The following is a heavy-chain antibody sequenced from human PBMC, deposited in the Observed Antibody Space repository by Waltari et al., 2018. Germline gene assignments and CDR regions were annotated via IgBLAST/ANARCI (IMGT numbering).Heavy chain of an antibody. J-gene: IGHJ4*02. CDR2: IHGSGRT. V-gene: IGHV4-4*02. D-gene: IGHD2-15*01. Sequence: QLHQSGPGLVKPSESLSLTCAVSGDSMNRNNWWNWVRQPPGKGLEWIGQIHGSGRTNYNPSLESRVTVSIDTSNNQFSLKVSYATAADTAVYYCARDRGRGLYLDSWGQGTLVTVSP. CDR1: GDSMNRNNW. CDR3: ARDRGRGLYLDS.